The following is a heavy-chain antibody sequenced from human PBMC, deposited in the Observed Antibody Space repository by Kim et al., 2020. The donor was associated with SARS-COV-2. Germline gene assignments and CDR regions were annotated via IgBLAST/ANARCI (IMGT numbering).Heavy chain of an antibody. CDR3: ARDLGPYSGYDTYYYYGMDV. J-gene: IGHJ6*02. Sequence: RFTISKDNSKNTLYLQMNSLRAEDTAVYYCARDLGPYSGYDTYYYYGMDVWGQGTTVTVSS. V-gene: IGHV3-66*01. D-gene: IGHD5-12*01.